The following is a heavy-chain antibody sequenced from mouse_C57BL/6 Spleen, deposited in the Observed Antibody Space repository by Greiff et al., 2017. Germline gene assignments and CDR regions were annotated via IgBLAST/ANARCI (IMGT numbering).Heavy chain of an antibody. CDR1: GYTFTSYG. CDR2: IYPRSGNT. CDR3: ARCYYYGRDGYFDV. V-gene: IGHV1-81*01. D-gene: IGHD1-1*01. Sequence: QVQLQQSGAELSRPGASVKLSCKASGYTFTSYGISWVKQRTGQGLEWIGEIYPRSGNTYYNEKFKGKATLTADKSSSTAYMELRSLTSEDSAGYFCARCYYYGRDGYFDVWGTGTTVTVAS. J-gene: IGHJ1*03.